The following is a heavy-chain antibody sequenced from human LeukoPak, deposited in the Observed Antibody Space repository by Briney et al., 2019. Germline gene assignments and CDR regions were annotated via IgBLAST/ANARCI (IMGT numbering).Heavy chain of an antibody. D-gene: IGHD6-19*01. J-gene: IGHJ4*02. CDR3: ARVTESSGLPYFDY. CDR2: ISSSGSTI. Sequence: GSLRLSCAASGFTFSSYEMNWVRQAPGKGLEWVSYISSSGSTIYYADSVKGRFTISRDNAKNSLYLQMNSLRAEDTAVYYCARVTESSGLPYFDYWGQGTLVTVSS. V-gene: IGHV3-48*03. CDR1: GFTFSSYE.